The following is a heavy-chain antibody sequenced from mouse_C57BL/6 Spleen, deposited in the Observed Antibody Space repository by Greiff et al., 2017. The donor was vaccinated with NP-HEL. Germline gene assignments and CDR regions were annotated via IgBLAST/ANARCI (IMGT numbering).Heavy chain of an antibody. CDR3: ARSDGYFRGKAY. CDR2: IDPSDSYT. V-gene: IGHV1-50*01. J-gene: IGHJ3*01. Sequence: QVQLQQPGAELVKPGASVKLSCKASGYTFTSYWMQWVKQRPGQGLEWIGEIDPSDSYTNYNQKFKGKATLTVDTSSSTAYMQLSSLTSEDSAVYYCARSDGYFRGKAYWGQGTLVTVSA. D-gene: IGHD2-3*01. CDR1: GYTFTSYW.